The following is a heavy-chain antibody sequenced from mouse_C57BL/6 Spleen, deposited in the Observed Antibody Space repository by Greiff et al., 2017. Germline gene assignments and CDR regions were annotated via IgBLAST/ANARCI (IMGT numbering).Heavy chain of an antibody. D-gene: IGHD2-3*01. CDR3: ARSSFYDGYFAWFAY. J-gene: IGHJ3*01. CDR1: GYTFTDSY. Sequence: LVESGAELVRPGASVKLSCKASGYTFTDSYINWVKQRPGQGLEWIARIYPGSGNTYYNEKFKGKATLTAEKSSSTAYMQLSSLTSEDSAVYCCARSSFYDGYFAWFAYWGQGTLVTVSA. V-gene: IGHV1-76*01. CDR2: IYPGSGNT.